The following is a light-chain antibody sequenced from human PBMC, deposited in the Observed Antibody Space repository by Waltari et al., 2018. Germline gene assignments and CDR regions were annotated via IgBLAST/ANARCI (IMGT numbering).Light chain of an antibody. V-gene: IGLV3-9*01. Sequence: SYELTQPLSVSVALGQTAIITCGGHNIGTKSVSWYQQKPGQAPVVVIYRDTSRPSEVSGRISGSNSGNTATLTIIRAQVADEADYYCQVWDTNTRVFGRGTKVTVL. CDR2: RDT. J-gene: IGLJ3*02. CDR1: NIGTKS. CDR3: QVWDTNTRV.